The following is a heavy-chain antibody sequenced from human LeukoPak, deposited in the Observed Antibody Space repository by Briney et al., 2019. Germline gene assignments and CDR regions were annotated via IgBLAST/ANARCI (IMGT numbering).Heavy chain of an antibody. D-gene: IGHD4-17*01. CDR2: IYYSGST. CDR1: GGSISSYY. J-gene: IGHJ6*03. V-gene: IGHV4-59*01. Sequence: SSETLSLTCTVSGGSISSYYWSWIRQPPGKGLEWIGYIYYSGSTNYNPSLKSRVTISVDTSKNQFSLKLSSVTAADTAVYYCARDRAGYGDGYMDVWGKGTTVTVSS. CDR3: ARDRAGYGDGYMDV.